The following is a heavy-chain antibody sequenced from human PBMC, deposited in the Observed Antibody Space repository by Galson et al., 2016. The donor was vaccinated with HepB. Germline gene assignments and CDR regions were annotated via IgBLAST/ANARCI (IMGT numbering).Heavy chain of an antibody. CDR1: RFTFGDYA. V-gene: IGHV3-49*03. CDR2: IRSKTYGGTK. CDR3: ARGTPDYRPYYFDY. J-gene: IGHJ4*02. D-gene: IGHD4-11*01. Sequence: SLRLSCATSRFTFGDYAMSWFRQAPGKGLEWVGFIRSKTYGGTKEYAAAVKARFTIPRDDSKSFAYLQMSSLNTGDTAVYYCARGTPDYRPYYFDYWGQGTLVTVSS.